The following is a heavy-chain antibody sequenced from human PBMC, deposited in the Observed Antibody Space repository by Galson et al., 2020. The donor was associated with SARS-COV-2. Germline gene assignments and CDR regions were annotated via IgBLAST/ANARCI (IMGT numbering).Heavy chain of an antibody. CDR1: GDSISSSTSY. D-gene: IGHD1-26*01. J-gene: IGHJ3*02. Sequence: SETLSLTCTVSGDSISSSTSYWGWIRQPPGKGLEWIGSIYNSGSTYYNPSLKSRVTISVDTSKNHFSLKLSSVTAADTAVYYGASPVSGGHSIEAFDIWGQGTMVTVSS. CDR2: IYNSGST. CDR3: ASPVSGGHSIEAFDI. V-gene: IGHV4-39*02.